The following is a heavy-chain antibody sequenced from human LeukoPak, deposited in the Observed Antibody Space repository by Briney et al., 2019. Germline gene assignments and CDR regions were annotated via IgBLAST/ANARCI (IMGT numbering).Heavy chain of an antibody. V-gene: IGHV4-59*01. J-gene: IGHJ4*02. D-gene: IGHD2-21*01. CDR2: NGNA. CDR1: GFTFSSYN. CDR3: ATYYVGVGGRGH. Sequence: GSLRLSCAASGFTFSSYNMIWVRQAPGKGLEWIGHNGNANYNPSLQSRVTISIDTSKNHFTLSLNSVTAADTAVYYCATYYVGVGGRGHWGPGTLVTVSS.